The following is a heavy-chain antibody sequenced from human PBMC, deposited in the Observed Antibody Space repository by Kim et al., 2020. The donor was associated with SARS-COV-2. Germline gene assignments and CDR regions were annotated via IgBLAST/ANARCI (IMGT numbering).Heavy chain of an antibody. V-gene: IGHV3-23*01. CDR3: AKESQYYDFWSGWFDY. Sequence: GGSLRLSCAASGFTFSSYAMSWVRQAPGKGLEWVSVISGSGGSTYYADSVKGRFTISRDNSKNTLYLQMNSLRADDTAVYYCAKESQYYDFWSGWFDYWGQGTLVTVSS. CDR1: GFTFSSYA. J-gene: IGHJ4*02. CDR2: ISGSGGST. D-gene: IGHD3-3*01.